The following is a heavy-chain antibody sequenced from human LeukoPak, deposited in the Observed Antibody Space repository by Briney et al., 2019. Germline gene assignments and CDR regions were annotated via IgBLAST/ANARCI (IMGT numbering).Heavy chain of an antibody. CDR3: ARGSGWHSY. CDR1: GGSISSHY. CDR2: IYYSGST. D-gene: IGHD6-19*01. V-gene: IGHV4-59*11. Sequence: ASETLSLTCTVSGGSISSHYWSWIRQPPGKGLEWIGYIYYSGSTNYNPSLKSRVTISVDTSKNQFSLNLSSVTAADTAVYYCARGSGWHSYWGQGTLVTVSS. J-gene: IGHJ4*02.